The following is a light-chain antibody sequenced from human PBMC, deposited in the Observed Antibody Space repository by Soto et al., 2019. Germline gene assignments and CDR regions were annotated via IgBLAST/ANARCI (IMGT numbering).Light chain of an antibody. CDR1: QTVGSNY. J-gene: IGKJ4*01. CDR3: QQYGVSSPIP. CDR2: GAS. V-gene: IGKV3-20*01. Sequence: EVVLTQSPGTLSLSPGERATLSCRASQTVGSNYLGWYQQKPGQAPRLLIYGASIRVPGIPDRFSGSGSGTDFTLTINRLEPEDFAVYYCQQYGVSSPIPFGGGTKVDIK.